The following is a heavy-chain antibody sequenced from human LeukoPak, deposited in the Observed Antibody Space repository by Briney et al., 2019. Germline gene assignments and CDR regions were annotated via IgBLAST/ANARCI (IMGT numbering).Heavy chain of an antibody. CDR3: ARFQSRLYYYYYMDV. CDR1: GYSISSGYY. J-gene: IGHJ6*03. V-gene: IGHV4-38-2*02. CDR2: IYHSGST. Sequence: SETLSLTCTVSGYSISSGYYWGWIRQPPGQGLEWIGSIYHSGSTYYNPSLKSRVTISEDTTKNQFSLKLSSVTAADTAVYYCARFQSRLYYYYYMDVWGKGTTVTVSS.